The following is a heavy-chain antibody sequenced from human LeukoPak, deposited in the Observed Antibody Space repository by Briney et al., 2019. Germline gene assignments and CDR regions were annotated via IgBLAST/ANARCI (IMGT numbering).Heavy chain of an antibody. CDR1: GGSISSYY. CDR2: IYTSGST. Sequence: PSETLSLTCTVSGGSISSYYWSWIRQPAGKGLEWIGRIYTSGSTNYNPSLKSRVTMSVDTSKNQFSLKLSSVTAADTAVYYCAREHFDWLSSRDIPSEKNYYYYYGMDVWGQGTTVTVSS. CDR3: AREHFDWLSSRDIPSEKNYYYYYGMDV. V-gene: IGHV4-4*07. J-gene: IGHJ6*02. D-gene: IGHD3-9*01.